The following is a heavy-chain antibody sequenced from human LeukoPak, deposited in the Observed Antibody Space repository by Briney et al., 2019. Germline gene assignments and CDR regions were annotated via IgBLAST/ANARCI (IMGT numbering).Heavy chain of an antibody. Sequence: SETLSLTCTVSGVSISSDSYYWSWIRQPAVKGLEWIGRFYTSGTTNYNPSLKSRVTISVDTSKNQFSLKLRSVTAADTALYYCARSELSCSGGSCPTRCAFDIWGRGTVVTASS. CDR3: ARSELSCSGGSCPTRCAFDI. CDR2: FYTSGTT. CDR1: GVSISSDSYY. D-gene: IGHD2-15*01. V-gene: IGHV4-61*02. J-gene: IGHJ3*02.